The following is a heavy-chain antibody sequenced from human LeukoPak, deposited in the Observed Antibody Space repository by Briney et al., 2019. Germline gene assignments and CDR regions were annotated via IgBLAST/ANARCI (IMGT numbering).Heavy chain of an antibody. CDR1: GGSISSGSYY. Sequence: SQTLSLTCTVSGGSISSGSYYWSWIRQPAGKGLEWIGRIYSSGSTNYNPYLKSRVTMSVDTSRNQFSLKLSSVTAADTAMYYCARDYRGSYLGYYYYYMDVWGKGSTVTVSS. CDR3: ARDYRGSYLGYYYYYMDV. J-gene: IGHJ6*03. CDR2: IYSSGST. D-gene: IGHD1-26*01. V-gene: IGHV4-61*02.